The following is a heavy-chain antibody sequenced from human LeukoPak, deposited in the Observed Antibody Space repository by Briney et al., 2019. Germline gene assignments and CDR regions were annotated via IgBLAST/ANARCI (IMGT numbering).Heavy chain of an antibody. CDR1: GFTFRSYG. CDR2: MSATGSDI. CDR3: AKDLVTWASGNWYFHL. J-gene: IGHJ2*01. V-gene: IGHV3-23*01. D-gene: IGHD2-21*02. Sequence: GGSLRLSCAASGFTFRSYGMSWVRQAPGKGLQWVSTMSATGSDIHHADSVKGRFTISRDNSKNTLYLQMNSLRAEDTAVYYCAKDLVTWASGNWYFHLWGRGTLVTVSS.